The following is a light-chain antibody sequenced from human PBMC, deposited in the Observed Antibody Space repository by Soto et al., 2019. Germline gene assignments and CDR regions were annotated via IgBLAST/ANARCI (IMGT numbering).Light chain of an antibody. CDR1: SSNIGNDY. CDR2: DND. V-gene: IGLV1-51*01. Sequence: QSVLTQPPSVSAAPGQKVTISCSGSSSNIGNDYVSWYQHLPGIAPKLLIYDNDKRPSGIPDRFSGSKSGTSATLGITGLQTGDEADYYCGTWDSSLSAGVFGGGTQLTVL. CDR3: GTWDSSLSAGV. J-gene: IGLJ2*01.